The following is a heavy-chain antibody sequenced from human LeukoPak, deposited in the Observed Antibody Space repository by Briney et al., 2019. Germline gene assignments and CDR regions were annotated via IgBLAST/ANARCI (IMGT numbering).Heavy chain of an antibody. CDR2: IYYSGST. CDR3: ASSGGTDYDILFD. Sequence: PSETLSLTCTVSGGSISSSSYYWGWICQPPGKGLEWIGSIYYSGSTYYNPSLKSRVTISVDTSKNQFSLRLTSVTAADTAVYYCASSGGTDYDILFDWGQGTLVTVSS. CDR1: GGSISSSSYY. V-gene: IGHV4-39*01. D-gene: IGHD3-9*01. J-gene: IGHJ4*02.